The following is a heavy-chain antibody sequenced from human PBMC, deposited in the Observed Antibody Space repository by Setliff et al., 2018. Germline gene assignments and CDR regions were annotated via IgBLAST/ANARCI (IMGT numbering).Heavy chain of an antibody. J-gene: IGHJ3*02. CDR3: ARKGISALSGAFDM. CDR1: GGSFSGYY. D-gene: IGHD1-26*01. CDR2: IIHSGST. V-gene: IGHV4-34*12. Sequence: SETLSLTCAVYGGSFSGYYWSWIRQPPGKRLEWIGEIIHSGSTNYNPSLKSRVTMSVDTSKNQSSLKLSSVTAADTAVYYCARKGISALSGAFDMWGQGTMVTVSS.